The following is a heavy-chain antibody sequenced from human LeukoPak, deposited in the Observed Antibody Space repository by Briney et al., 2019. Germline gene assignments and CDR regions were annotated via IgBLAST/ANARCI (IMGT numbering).Heavy chain of an antibody. CDR3: AREDY. V-gene: IGHV3-48*01. CDR2: ISSSSSTI. Sequence: GGSLRLSCAASGFTFSSYGMSWVRQAPGKGLEWVSYISSSSSTIYYADSVKGRFTFSRDNAKNSLYLQMNSLRAEDTAVYYCAREDYWGQGTLVTVSS. J-gene: IGHJ4*02. CDR1: GFTFSSYG.